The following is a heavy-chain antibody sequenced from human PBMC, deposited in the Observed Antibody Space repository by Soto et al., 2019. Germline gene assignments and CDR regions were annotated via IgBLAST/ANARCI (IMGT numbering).Heavy chain of an antibody. CDR2: IYYSGTT. V-gene: IGHV4-59*02. D-gene: IGHD3-10*01. CDR3: ARARGELGYYYYGMDV. J-gene: IGHJ6*02. Sequence: TSETLSLTCTVSDGSVSNSYWNWIRQPPGKGLEWIGYIYYSGTTNYNPSLKSRVTISVDTSKNQFSLKLSSVTAADTAVYYCARARGELGYYYYGMDVWGQGTTVTVSS. CDR1: DGSVSNSY.